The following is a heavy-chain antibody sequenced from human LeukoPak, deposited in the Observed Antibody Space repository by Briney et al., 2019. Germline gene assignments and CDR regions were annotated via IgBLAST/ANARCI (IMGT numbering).Heavy chain of an antibody. CDR3: ASRRDAYNDAFDL. CDR2: IYNTGNT. Sequence: SETLSLTCSVSGASIKSGNYYWSWIRQPAGKGLEWIGRIYNTGNTNYNPSLKSPVSMSLDTSKNHFSLRLNSVTAADTAVYYCASRRDAYNDAFDLWGQGTMVVVSS. CDR1: GASIKSGNYY. D-gene: IGHD5-24*01. J-gene: IGHJ3*01. V-gene: IGHV4-61*02.